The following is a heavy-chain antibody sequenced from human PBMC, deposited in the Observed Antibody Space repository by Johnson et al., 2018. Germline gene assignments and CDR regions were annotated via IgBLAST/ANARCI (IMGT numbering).Heavy chain of an antibody. V-gene: IGHV3-9*01. Sequence: VQLVQSGGGLVQPGRSPRLSCAASGFTFDDYAMHWVRQAPGKGLEWVSGISWNSGSIGYADSVKGRFPISRDNAKNSLYLQMNRLRAEDTALYYCAKGRGRWGIAVEGAFDIWGQGTTVTVS. CDR3: AKGRGRWGIAVEGAFDI. D-gene: IGHD6-19*01. CDR2: ISWNSGSI. CDR1: GFTFDDYA. J-gene: IGHJ3*02.